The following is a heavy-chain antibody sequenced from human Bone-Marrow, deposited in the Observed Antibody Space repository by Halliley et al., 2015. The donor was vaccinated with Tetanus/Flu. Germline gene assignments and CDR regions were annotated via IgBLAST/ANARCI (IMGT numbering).Heavy chain of an antibody. CDR3: ARHYRHWLFDY. J-gene: IGHJ4*02. Sequence: GEALATSGYSWSWIRQPPGKGLEGIGSFYYSGSTDYNPSLKSRVFISVDTSANHLSLNLNSVTAADTAVYYCARHYRHWLFDYWGQGTLVTVSS. D-gene: IGHD3-16*02. CDR1: GEALATSGYS. CDR2: FYYSGST. V-gene: IGHV4-39*01.